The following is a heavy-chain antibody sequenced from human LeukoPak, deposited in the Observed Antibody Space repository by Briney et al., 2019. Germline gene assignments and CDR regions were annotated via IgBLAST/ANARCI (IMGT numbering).Heavy chain of an antibody. CDR2: ISYDGSNK. CDR1: GFTFSSYA. Sequence: GRSLRLSCAASGFTFSSYAMHWVRQAPGKGLEWVAVISYDGSNKYYADSVKGRFTISRDNSKNTLYLQMNSLRAEDTAVYYCAKALAKSSSWYWGYWGQGTLVTVSS. V-gene: IGHV3-30-3*01. J-gene: IGHJ4*02. D-gene: IGHD6-13*01. CDR3: AKALAKSSSWYWGY.